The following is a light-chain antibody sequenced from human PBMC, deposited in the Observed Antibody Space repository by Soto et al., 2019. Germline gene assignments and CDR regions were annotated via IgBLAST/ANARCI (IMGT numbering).Light chain of an antibody. Sequence: DIVMTQSPDSLAVSLGERVTINCKSSQSVLYSSDNKNYLGWYQQKIGQSPKLLIYWASTRESGVPDRFSGSGSGTDFTLTISSLQAEDVAVYYCQQYYSTPLTFGGGTKVDIX. CDR2: WAS. J-gene: IGKJ4*01. CDR1: QSVLYSSDNKNY. CDR3: QQYYSTPLT. V-gene: IGKV4-1*01.